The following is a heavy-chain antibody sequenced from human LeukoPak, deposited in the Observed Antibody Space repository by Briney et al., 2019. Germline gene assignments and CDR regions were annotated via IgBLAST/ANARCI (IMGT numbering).Heavy chain of an antibody. CDR1: GFTVSSNY. D-gene: IGHD5-24*01. V-gene: IGHV3-53*01. CDR2: IYGGGNI. CDR3: ARGAGYNYPYYFDY. Sequence: PGGSLRLSCAASGFTVSSNYMNWVRQAPGKGLEWVSVIYGGGNIYYADSVKGRFTISRDNSKNTLYLQMNSLRAEDTAVYYCARGAGYNYPYYFDYWGQGNLVTVSS. J-gene: IGHJ4*02.